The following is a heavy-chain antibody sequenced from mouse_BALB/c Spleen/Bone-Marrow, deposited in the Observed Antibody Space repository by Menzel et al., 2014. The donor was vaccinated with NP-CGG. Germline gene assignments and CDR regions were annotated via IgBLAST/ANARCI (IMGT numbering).Heavy chain of an antibody. V-gene: IGHV1S127*01. CDR3: ASPSDGNPFAY. CDR2: IDPSDSET. CDR1: GYSFTSYW. D-gene: IGHD2-1*01. Sequence: QVQLQQPGPQLVRPGAPVKISCKASGYSFTSYWMHWVKQGPGQGLEWIGMIDPSDSETRLNQKFKDKATLTVDKSSSTAYMQLSSPTSEDSAVYYCASPSDGNPFAYWGQGTLVTVSA. J-gene: IGHJ3*01.